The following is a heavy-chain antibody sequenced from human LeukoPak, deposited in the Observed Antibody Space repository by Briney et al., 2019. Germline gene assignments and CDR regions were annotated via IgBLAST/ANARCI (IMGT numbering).Heavy chain of an antibody. CDR2: MNPNSGNT. J-gene: IGHJ3*02. D-gene: IGHD3-10*01. CDR3: ARGPNYYGSGSSDAFDI. CDR1: GYTFTSYD. Sequence: ASVKVSCKASGYTFTSYDINWVRQATGQGLEWTGWMNPNSGNTGYAQKFQGRVTMTRNTSISTAYMELSSLRSEDTAVYYCARGPNYYGSGSSDAFDIWGQGTMVTVSS. V-gene: IGHV1-8*01.